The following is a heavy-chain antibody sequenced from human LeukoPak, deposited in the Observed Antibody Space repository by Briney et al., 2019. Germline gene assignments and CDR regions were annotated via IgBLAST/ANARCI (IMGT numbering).Heavy chain of an antibody. D-gene: IGHD3-22*01. Sequence: PLRLSCAASGFTFSSYAMHWVHQAPGKGLEWVSGISWNSGSIGYADSVKGRFTISRDNAKNSLYLQMNSLRAEDTALYYCAKLPYYDSSGYPFDYWGQGTLVTVSS. J-gene: IGHJ4*02. CDR1: GFTFSSYA. CDR3: AKLPYYDSSGYPFDY. CDR2: ISWNSGSI. V-gene: IGHV3-9*01.